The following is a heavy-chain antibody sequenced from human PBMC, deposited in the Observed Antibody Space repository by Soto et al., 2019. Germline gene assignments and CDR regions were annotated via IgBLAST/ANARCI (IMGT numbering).Heavy chain of an antibody. CDR2: INPAGGTT. Sequence: QVQLVQSGAEVKKPGASVRISCRASGYSFTSTYVHWVRQAPGQGPEWMGIINPAGGTTYYAQKFQGRLTITSDTSTDTVFMALNALTSEDTAVYFCALKVVTYYDNWGQGTLLTVSS. CDR1: GYSFTSTY. J-gene: IGHJ4*02. V-gene: IGHV1-46*01. CDR3: ALKVVTYYDN. D-gene: IGHD2-21*02.